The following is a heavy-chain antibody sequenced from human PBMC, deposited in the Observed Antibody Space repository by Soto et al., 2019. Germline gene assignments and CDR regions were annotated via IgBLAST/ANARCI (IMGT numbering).Heavy chain of an antibody. CDR3: ARYDSSGYYPSAAFDI. CDR2: INAGNGNT. D-gene: IGHD3-22*01. Sequence: ASVKVSCKASGYTFTSYAMHWVRQAPGQRLEWMGWINAGNGNTEYSQKFQGRVTITRDTSASTAYMELSSLRSEDTAVYYCARYDSSGYYPSAAFDIWGQGTMVTVSS. CDR1: GYTFTSYA. V-gene: IGHV1-3*01. J-gene: IGHJ3*02.